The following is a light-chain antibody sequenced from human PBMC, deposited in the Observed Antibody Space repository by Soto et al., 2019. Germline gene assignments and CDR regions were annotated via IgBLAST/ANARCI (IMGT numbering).Light chain of an antibody. J-gene: IGLJ3*02. V-gene: IGLV7-43*01. Sequence: QTVVTQEPSLTVSPGWTVTPTCALTTGEVTSDYYPNWLQRKPGQALRTLIYRTSNKHSWTPARFSGSLLGGKAALTLSGVPPEDEADYYCVLLYGGAWVFGGGTKLTVL. CDR1: TGEVTSDYY. CDR2: RTS. CDR3: VLLYGGAWV.